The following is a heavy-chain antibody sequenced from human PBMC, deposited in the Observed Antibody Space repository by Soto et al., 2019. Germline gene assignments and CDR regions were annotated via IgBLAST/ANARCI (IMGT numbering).Heavy chain of an antibody. Sequence: SETLSLTCTVSGGSISSYYWSWIRQPPGKGLEWIGYIYYSGSTNYNPSLKSRVTISVDTSKNQFSLKLSSVTATDTAVYYCARSRVVVAATPIYYRYLLAVWGKGTTVTGSS. CDR3: ARSRVVVAATPIYYRYLLAV. J-gene: IGHJ6*03. V-gene: IGHV4-59*01. CDR1: GGSISSYY. CDR2: IYYSGST. D-gene: IGHD2-15*01.